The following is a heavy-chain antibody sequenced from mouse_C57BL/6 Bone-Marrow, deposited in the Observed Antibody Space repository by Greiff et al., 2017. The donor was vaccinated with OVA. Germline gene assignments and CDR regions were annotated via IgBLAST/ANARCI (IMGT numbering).Heavy chain of an antibody. CDR2: INPGSGGP. V-gene: IGHV1-54*01. CDR3: ARSGQLRLLFAY. D-gene: IGHD3-2*02. J-gene: IGHJ3*01. CDR1: GYAFTNYL. Sequence: QVQLQQSGAELVRPGTSVKVSCKASGYAFTNYLIEWVKQRPGQGLEWIGVINPGSGGPNYNEKFKGKTTLTADKSSSTAYMQLSSLTSEDSAVYFCARSGQLRLLFAYGGRGTLVTVSA.